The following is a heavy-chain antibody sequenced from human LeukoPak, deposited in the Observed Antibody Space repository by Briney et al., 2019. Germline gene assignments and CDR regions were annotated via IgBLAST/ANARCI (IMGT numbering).Heavy chain of an antibody. CDR3: ARLRSGRYFDWLVDY. V-gene: IGHV4-61*02. J-gene: IGHJ4*02. Sequence: SETLSLTCTVSGGSISSGSYYWSWIRQPAGKGLEWIGRIYTSGSTNYNPSLKSRVTISVDTSKNQFSLKLSSVTAADTAVYYCARLRSGRYFDWLVDYWGQETLVTVSS. CDR1: GGSISSGSYY. CDR2: IYTSGST. D-gene: IGHD3-9*01.